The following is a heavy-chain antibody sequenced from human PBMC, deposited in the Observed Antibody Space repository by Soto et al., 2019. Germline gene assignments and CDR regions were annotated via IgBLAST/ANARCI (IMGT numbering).Heavy chain of an antibody. CDR3: AKAMDTAMDPTWAFDI. CDR1: GFTFDDYA. V-gene: IGHV3-9*01. D-gene: IGHD5-18*01. CDR2: ISWNSGSI. J-gene: IGHJ3*02. Sequence: EVQLVESGGGLVQPGRSLRLSCAASGFTFDDYAMHWVRQAPGKGLEWVSGISWNSGSIGYADSVKGRFTISRDNAKNSLYLQMNSLRAEDTALYYCAKAMDTAMDPTWAFDIWGQGTMVTVSS.